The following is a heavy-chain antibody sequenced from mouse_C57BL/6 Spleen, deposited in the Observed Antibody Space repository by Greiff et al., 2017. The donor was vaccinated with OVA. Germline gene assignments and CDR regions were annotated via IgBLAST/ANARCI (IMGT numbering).Heavy chain of an antibody. CDR3: ARGGRGYFDV. J-gene: IGHJ1*03. CDR1: GYTFTSYW. Sequence: QVQLKQPGAELVRPGSSVKLSCKASGYTFTSYWMDWVKQRPGQGLEWIGNIYPSDSETHYNQKFKDKATLTVDKSSSTAYMQLSSLTSEDSAVYDCARGGRGYFDVWGTGTTVTVSS. CDR2: IYPSDSET. V-gene: IGHV1-61*01. D-gene: IGHD3-3*01.